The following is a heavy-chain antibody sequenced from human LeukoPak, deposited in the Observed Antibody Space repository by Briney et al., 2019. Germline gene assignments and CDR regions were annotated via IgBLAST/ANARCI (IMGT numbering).Heavy chain of an antibody. CDR3: AREVDCSSTSCYPGYFDY. V-gene: IGHV3-33*08. D-gene: IGHD2-2*01. CDR2: IWYDGSNK. Sequence: GGSLRLSCVASGFTFSNSGMHWVRQTPGKGLEWVAVIWYDGSNKYYADSVKGRFTISRDNSKNTLYLQMNSLRAEDTAVYYCAREVDCSSTSCYPGYFDYWGQGTLVTVSS. J-gene: IGHJ4*02. CDR1: GFTFSNSG.